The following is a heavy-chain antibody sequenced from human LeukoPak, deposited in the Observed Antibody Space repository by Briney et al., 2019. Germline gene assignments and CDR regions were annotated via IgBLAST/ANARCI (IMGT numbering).Heavy chain of an antibody. CDR3: AALGSGYQYYYYYGMDV. J-gene: IGHJ6*02. V-gene: IGHV4-39*07. D-gene: IGHD3-22*01. Sequence: SETLSLTCTVSGGSISSSSHYWGWIRQPPGKGLEWIGSIYYSGSTYCNPSLKSRVTISVDTSKNQFSLKLSSVTAADTAVYYCAALGSGYQYYYYYGMDVWGQGTTVTVSS. CDR2: IYYSGST. CDR1: GGSISSSSHY.